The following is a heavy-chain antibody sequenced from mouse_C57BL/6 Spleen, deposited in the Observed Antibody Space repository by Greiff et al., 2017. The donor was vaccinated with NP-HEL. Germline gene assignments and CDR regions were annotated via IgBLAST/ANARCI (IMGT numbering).Heavy chain of an antibody. CDR3: ARSGLGRFDY. J-gene: IGHJ2*01. Sequence: EVQLQQSGPELVKPGASVKISCKASGYSFTGYYMNWVKQSPEKSLEWIGEINPSTGGTTYNQKFKAKATLTVDKSSSTAYMQLQSLTSEDSAVYYCARSGLGRFDYWGQGTTLTVSS. CDR1: GYSFTGYY. V-gene: IGHV1-42*01. D-gene: IGHD4-1*01. CDR2: INPSTGGT.